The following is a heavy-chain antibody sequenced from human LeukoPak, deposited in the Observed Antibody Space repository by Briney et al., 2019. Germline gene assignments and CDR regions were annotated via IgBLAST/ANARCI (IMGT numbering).Heavy chain of an antibody. CDR2: INHSGST. D-gene: IGHD2-15*01. Sequence: SETLSLTCAVYGGSFSGYYWSWIRQPPGKGLEWIGEINHSGSTNYNPSLKSRVTISVDTSKNQFSLKLSSVTAADTAVYYCVRGVRTYPIVVVVAATRKAFDIWGQGTMVTVSS. CDR1: GGSFSGYY. J-gene: IGHJ3*02. CDR3: VRGVRTYPIVVVVAATRKAFDI. V-gene: IGHV4-34*01.